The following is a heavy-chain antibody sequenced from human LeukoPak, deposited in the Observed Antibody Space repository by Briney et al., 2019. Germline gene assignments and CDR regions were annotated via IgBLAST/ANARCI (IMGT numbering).Heavy chain of an antibody. CDR2: INHSGST. D-gene: IGHD5-18*01. J-gene: IGHJ3*02. V-gene: IGHV4-34*01. Sequence: PSETLSLTCAVYGGAFSGYYWSWIRQPPGKGLEWIGEINHSGSTNYNPSLKRRVTISVDTSKNQCSLKLSSVTAADTAVYYCARDSYLDAFDIWGQGTMVTVSS. CDR1: GGAFSGYY. CDR3: ARDSYLDAFDI.